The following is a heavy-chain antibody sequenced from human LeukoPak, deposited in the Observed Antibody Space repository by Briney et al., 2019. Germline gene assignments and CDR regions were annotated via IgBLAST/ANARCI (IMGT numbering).Heavy chain of an antibody. Sequence: PGGSLRLSCAASGFTFSDYYMTWIRQAPGKGLEWVSYISGTNSYTNYADSVKDRFTISRDNAKNSLYLQMNSLRDEDTAVYYCARGIGLVYSPSFDYWGQGTLVTVSS. CDR2: ISGTNSYT. CDR1: GFTFSDYY. CDR3: ARGIGLVYSPSFDY. J-gene: IGHJ4*02. V-gene: IGHV3-11*05. D-gene: IGHD3/OR15-3a*01.